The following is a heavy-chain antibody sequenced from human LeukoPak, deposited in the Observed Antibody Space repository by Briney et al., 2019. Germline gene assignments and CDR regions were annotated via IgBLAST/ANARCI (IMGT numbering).Heavy chain of an antibody. V-gene: IGHV3-74*01. D-gene: IGHD6-13*01. J-gene: IGHJ4*02. CDR1: GFTFSNYR. CDR2: IYSDGSST. Sequence: PGGSLRLSCAASGFTFSNYRMKWVRQAPGKGLVWVSRIYSDGSSTTYADFVRGRFTISRDNAKNTLYLQMNSLRAEDTAVYYCARRADVSSCSYFDFWGQGTLATVSS. CDR3: ARRADVSSCSYFDF.